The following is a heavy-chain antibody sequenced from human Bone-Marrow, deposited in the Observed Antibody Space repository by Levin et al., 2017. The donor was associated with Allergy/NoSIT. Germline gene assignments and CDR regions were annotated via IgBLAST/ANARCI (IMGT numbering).Heavy chain of an antibody. V-gene: IGHV3-21*06. CDR3: ARDKAPYYGSGSYYEGCDH. CDR1: GFTFNNYN. J-gene: IGHJ4*02. Sequence: PGGSLRLSCAASGFTFNNYNMNWVRQAPGKGLEWVSSMSSTGSYIYYAESVKGRFTISRDNAKNSLHLRMNSLRAEDTAVYYCARDKAPYYGSGSYYEGCDHWGQGALVTVSS. CDR2: MSSTGSYI. D-gene: IGHD3-10*01.